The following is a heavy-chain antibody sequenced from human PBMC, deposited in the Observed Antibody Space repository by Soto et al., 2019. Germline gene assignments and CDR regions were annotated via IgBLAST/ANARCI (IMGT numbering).Heavy chain of an antibody. V-gene: IGHV3-11*01. J-gene: IGHJ1*01. CDR1: GFTFSDYY. CDR2: ISSSGSTI. D-gene: IGHD6-19*01. Sequence: GGSLRLSCAASGFTFSDYYMSWIRQAPGKGLEWVSYISSSGSTIYYADSVKGRFTISRDNAKNSLYLQMNSLRAEDTAVYYCARVRGAVAGTRGPAEYFQHWGQGTLVTVSS. CDR3: ARVRGAVAGTRGPAEYFQH.